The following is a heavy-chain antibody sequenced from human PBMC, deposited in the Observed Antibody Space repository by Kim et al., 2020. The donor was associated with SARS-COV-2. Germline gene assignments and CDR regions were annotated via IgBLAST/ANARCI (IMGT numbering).Heavy chain of an antibody. D-gene: IGHD2-15*01. CDR3: ATGVGMVVPSWFDP. V-gene: IGHV1-24*01. CDR1: GYTLTELS. CDR2: FDPEDGET. J-gene: IGHJ5*02. Sequence: ASVKVSCKVSGYTLTELSMHWVRQAPGKGLEWMGGFDPEDGETIYAQKFQGRVTMTEDTSTDTAYMGLSSLRSEDTAVYYCATGVGMVVPSWFDPWGQGTLVAVSS.